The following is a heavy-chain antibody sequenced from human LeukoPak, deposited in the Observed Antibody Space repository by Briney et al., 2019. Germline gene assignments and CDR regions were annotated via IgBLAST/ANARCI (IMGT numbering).Heavy chain of an antibody. CDR2: INSDGSST. Sequence: GGSLRLSCAASGFTFSSYWMHWVRHAPGKGLVWVSRINSDGSSTSYADSVKGRFTISRDNAKNTLYLQMNSLRAEDTAVYYCARDSWYYYDSSGYYDFDYWGQGTLVTVSS. D-gene: IGHD3-22*01. V-gene: IGHV3-74*01. CDR1: GFTFSSYW. J-gene: IGHJ4*02. CDR3: ARDSWYYYDSSGYYDFDY.